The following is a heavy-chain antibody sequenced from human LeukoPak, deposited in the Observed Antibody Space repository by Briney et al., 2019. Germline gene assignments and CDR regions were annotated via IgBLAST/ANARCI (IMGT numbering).Heavy chain of an antibody. CDR2: IRYDGSNK. CDR1: GFTFSSYG. Sequence: GGSLRLSCAASGFTFSSYGMHWVRQAPGKGLEWVAFIRYDGSNKYYADSVKGRFTISRDNSKNTLYLQMNSLRAEDTAVYYCAKGHEYYDFWSGYYRSWGQGTLVTVSS. J-gene: IGHJ4*02. V-gene: IGHV3-30*02. D-gene: IGHD3-3*01. CDR3: AKGHEYYDFWSGYYRS.